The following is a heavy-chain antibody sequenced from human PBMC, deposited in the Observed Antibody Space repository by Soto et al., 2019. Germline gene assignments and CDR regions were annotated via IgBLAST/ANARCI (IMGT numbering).Heavy chain of an antibody. CDR1: GGTFYTYA. CDR2: ITPMIGTT. Sequence: QVHLVQSGAEVKRPGSSVRVSCRASGGTFYTYAFTWVRQAPGQGLEWMGGITPMIGTTKYALKFHGGVTFSTDESALTAYMELSNLRLDVTAVYYCARDISVMTRVFRFWGPGTLITVSS. CDR3: ARDISVMTRVFRF. V-gene: IGHV1-69*01. D-gene: IGHD6-25*01. J-gene: IGHJ4*02.